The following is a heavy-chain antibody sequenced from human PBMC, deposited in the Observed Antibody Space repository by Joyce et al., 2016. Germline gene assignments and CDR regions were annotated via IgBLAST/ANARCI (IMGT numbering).Heavy chain of an antibody. Sequence: QVHLVQSGAEVKKPGASVKVSCTASGYIFTRNVIHWVRQAPGQGLEWMGWINGDRCITKYSLKLQDRVTFTRDTSATVVYMELNSLTFEDTAVYYCAREGAYNGCDLDHWGQGTLVTVSS. V-gene: IGHV1-3*01. D-gene: IGHD5-12*01. CDR3: AREGAYNGCDLDH. CDR1: GYIFTRNV. J-gene: IGHJ4*02. CDR2: INGDRCIT.